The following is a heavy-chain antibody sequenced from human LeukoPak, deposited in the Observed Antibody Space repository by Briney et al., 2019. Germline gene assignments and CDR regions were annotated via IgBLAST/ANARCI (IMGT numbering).Heavy chain of an antibody. J-gene: IGHJ4*02. D-gene: IGHD3-3*01. CDR3: AKDAFGLEGY. CDR1: GFTFDDYA. V-gene: IGHV3-43*02. Sequence: GGSLRLSCTASGFTFDDYAMDWVRQAPGKGLEWVSLISEDGGSTYYEDSVKGQFTISRDNSENSLYLQMNSLRTEDTALYYCAKDAFGLEGYWGQGTLVTVSS. CDR2: ISEDGGST.